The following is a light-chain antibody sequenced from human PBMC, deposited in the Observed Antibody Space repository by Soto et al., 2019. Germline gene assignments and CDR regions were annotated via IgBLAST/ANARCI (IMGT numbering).Light chain of an antibody. CDR3: QPYNNWPLT. Sequence: EVVMTQSPATLSVSPGEGVTLSCRANQGIGDTLDWYQHKPGQTPRLLIYDTSTRAAGVPARFSGSRSGPEFTLTINRLQSEDLAIYYCQPYNNWPLTFGGGTKVESK. V-gene: IGKV3-15*01. J-gene: IGKJ4*01. CDR2: DTS. CDR1: QGIGDT.